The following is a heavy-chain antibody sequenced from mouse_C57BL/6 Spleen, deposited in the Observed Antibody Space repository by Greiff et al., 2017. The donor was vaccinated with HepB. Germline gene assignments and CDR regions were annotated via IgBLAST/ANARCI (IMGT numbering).Heavy chain of an antibody. D-gene: IGHD1-3*01. J-gene: IGHJ3*01. CDR2: ISSGGSYT. Sequence: EVQLVESGGDLVKPGGSLKLSCAASGFTFSSYGMSWVRQTPDKRLEWVATISSGGSYTYYPDSVKGRFTISRDNAKNTLYLQMSSLKSEDTAMYYCARQTKEFAYWGQGTLVTVSA. CDR1: GFTFSSYG. V-gene: IGHV5-6*01. CDR3: ARQTKEFAY.